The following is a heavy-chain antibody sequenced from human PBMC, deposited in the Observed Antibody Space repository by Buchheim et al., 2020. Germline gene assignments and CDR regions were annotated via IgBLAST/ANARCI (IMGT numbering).Heavy chain of an antibody. CDR2: ISSSSGTT. CDR3: TRDPRLLVTNVRWLDL. Sequence: EVQLVESGGTLVPPGGSLRLSCAASGFTLNDYGMSWVRQAPGKGLEWLSYISSSSGTTYYADSVKGRFTISRDNAKNSLFLQMNSLRDEDTAVYYCTRDPRLLVTNVRWLDLWGQGTL. V-gene: IGHV3-48*02. D-gene: IGHD2-8*01. CDR1: GFTLNDYG. J-gene: IGHJ5*02.